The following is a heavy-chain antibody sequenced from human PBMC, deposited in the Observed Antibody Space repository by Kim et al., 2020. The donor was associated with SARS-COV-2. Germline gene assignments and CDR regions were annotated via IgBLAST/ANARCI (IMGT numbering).Heavy chain of an antibody. CDR3: ARGFITILEDAFDI. D-gene: IGHD3-9*01. V-gene: IGHV4-39*07. J-gene: IGHJ3*02. Sequence: YNPSLKSRVTISVDTSKNQFSLKLSSVTAADTAVYYCARGFITILEDAFDIWGQGTMVTVSS.